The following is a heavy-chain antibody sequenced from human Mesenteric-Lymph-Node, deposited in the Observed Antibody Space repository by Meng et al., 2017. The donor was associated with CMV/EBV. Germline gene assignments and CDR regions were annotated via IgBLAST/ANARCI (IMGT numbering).Heavy chain of an antibody. J-gene: IGHJ4*02. V-gene: IGHV1-18*01. CDR1: GYTFTSYG. CDR3: AREGDGYNSLAY. Sequence: ASVKVSCKASGYTFTSYGISWVRQAPGQGLEWMGWISAYNGNTNYAQKVQGRVTITTDESTSTAYMELSSLRSEDTAVYYCAREGDGYNSLAYWGQGTLVTVSS. CDR2: ISAYNGNT. D-gene: IGHD5-24*01.